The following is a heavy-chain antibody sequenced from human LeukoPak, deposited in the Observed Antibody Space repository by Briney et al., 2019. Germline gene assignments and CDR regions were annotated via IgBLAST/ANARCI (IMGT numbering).Heavy chain of an antibody. CDR2: IYISGST. CDR3: ARDRGGYYYYFDY. Sequence: SETLSLTRTVSGGSISGYYCSWIRQPAGKGLEWIGRIYISGSTNDNPSLKSRVTMSVDRSKNQFSLKLNSVTAAVTAVYYCARDRGGYYYYFDYWSQGTLVTVSS. J-gene: IGHJ4*02. V-gene: IGHV4-4*07. CDR1: GGSISGYY. D-gene: IGHD3-22*01.